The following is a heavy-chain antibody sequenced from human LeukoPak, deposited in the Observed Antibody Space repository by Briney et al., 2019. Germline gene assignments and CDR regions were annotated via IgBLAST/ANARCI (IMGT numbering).Heavy chain of an antibody. Sequence: GASVKISCKASGGTFSSYAISWVRQAPGQGLEWMGGIIPTFGTANYAQKFQGRVTITADKSTSTAYMELSSLRPEDTAVYYCARGKRGYSYGYVPVDYWGQGTLVTVSS. CDR3: ARGKRGYSYGYVPVDY. J-gene: IGHJ4*02. D-gene: IGHD5-18*01. CDR1: GGTFSSYA. CDR2: IIPTFGTA. V-gene: IGHV1-69*06.